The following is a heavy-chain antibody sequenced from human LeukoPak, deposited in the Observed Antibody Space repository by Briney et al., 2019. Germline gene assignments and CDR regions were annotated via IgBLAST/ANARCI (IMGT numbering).Heavy chain of an antibody. D-gene: IGHD1-26*01. Sequence: GGSLRLSCAASGFTFSSYGMSWVRQAPGKGLEWVSGISGSGGSTYYADSVKGRFTISRDNSKNTLYLQMNSLRTEDTAVYYCAKANRGSYYGLGDYFDYWGQGTLVTVSS. CDR1: GFTFSSYG. CDR2: ISGSGGST. V-gene: IGHV3-23*01. J-gene: IGHJ4*02. CDR3: AKANRGSYYGLGDYFDY.